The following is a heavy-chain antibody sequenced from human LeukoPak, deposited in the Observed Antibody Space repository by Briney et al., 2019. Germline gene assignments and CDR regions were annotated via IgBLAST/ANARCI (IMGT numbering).Heavy chain of an antibody. Sequence: GGSLRLSCAASGFTFSSYAMSWVRQAPGKGLEWVSAISGSGGSTYYADSVKGRFTISRDNSKNTLYLQMNSLRAEATAVYYCAKDPPPSPSIAPYYFDYWGRGTLVTVSS. CDR1: GFTFSSYA. CDR2: ISGSGGST. D-gene: IGHD3-22*01. V-gene: IGHV3-23*01. J-gene: IGHJ4*02. CDR3: AKDPPPSPSIAPYYFDY.